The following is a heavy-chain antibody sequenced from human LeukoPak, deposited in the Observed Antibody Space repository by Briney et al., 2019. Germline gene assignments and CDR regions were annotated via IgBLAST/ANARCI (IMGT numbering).Heavy chain of an antibody. CDR2: IYSSGST. Sequence: PSETLSLTCTVSGGSISGYYWSWIRQPPGKGLEYIGYIYSSGSTNYNPSLKSRVTISVDTTKNQFSLKLSPVTAADTAVYYCARRTTVTTGDAFDIWGQGTMVTVSS. J-gene: IGHJ3*02. V-gene: IGHV4-59*01. CDR1: GGSISGYY. CDR3: ARRTTVTTGDAFDI. D-gene: IGHD4-17*01.